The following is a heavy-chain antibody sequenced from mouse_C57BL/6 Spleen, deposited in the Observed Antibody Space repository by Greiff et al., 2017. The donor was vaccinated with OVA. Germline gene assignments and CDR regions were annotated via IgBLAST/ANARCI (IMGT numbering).Heavy chain of an antibody. J-gene: IGHJ1*03. D-gene: IGHD1-1*01. CDR1: GFTFSDYY. V-gene: IGHV5-16*01. Sequence: EVKLMESEGGLVQPGSSMKLSCTASGFTFSDYYMAWVRQVPEKGLEWVANINYDGSSTYYLDSLKSRFIISRDNAKNILYLQMSSLKSEDTATYYCARAYYYYGSRGAYWYFDVWGTGTTVTVSS. CDR3: ARAYYYYGSRGAYWYFDV. CDR2: INYDGSST.